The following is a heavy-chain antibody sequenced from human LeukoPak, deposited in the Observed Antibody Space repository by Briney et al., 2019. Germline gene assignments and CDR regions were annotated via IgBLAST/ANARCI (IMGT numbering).Heavy chain of an antibody. CDR2: IYYTGGT. D-gene: IGHD1-26*01. CDR3: ARLAKVESRSLAHYFDS. CDR1: GASISPDY. J-gene: IGHJ4*02. Sequence: PETLSLTCTVSGASISPDYWSWIRQPPGKGLEFIGYIYYTGGTNYNPSLKSRVTISADTSKNQFSLKLISVTAADTAVYRCARLAKVESRSLAHYFDSWGQGALVTVSS. V-gene: IGHV4-59*01.